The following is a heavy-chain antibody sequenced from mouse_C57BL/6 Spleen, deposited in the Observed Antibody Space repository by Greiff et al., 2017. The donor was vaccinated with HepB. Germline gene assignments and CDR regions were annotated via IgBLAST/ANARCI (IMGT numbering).Heavy chain of an antibody. CDR2: IYPGSGST. V-gene: IGHV1-55*01. J-gene: IGHJ4*01. D-gene: IGHD2-4*01. CDR3: AREDYDQGYYAMDY. Sequence: VQLQQSGAELVKPGASVKMSCKASGYTFTSYWITWVKQRPGQGLEWIGDIYPGSGSTNYNEKFKSKATLTVDTSSSTAYMQLSSLTSEDSAVYYCAREDYDQGYYAMDYWGQGTSVTVSS. CDR1: GYTFTSYW.